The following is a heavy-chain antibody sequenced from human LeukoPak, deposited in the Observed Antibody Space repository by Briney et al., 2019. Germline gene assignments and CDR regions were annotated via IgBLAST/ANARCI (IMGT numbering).Heavy chain of an antibody. V-gene: IGHV3-7*01. Sequence: GGSLRLSCAASGFTFSSYWMSWVRQAPGKGLEWVANIKQDGSEKYYVDSVKGRFTISRDNAKNSLYLQMNSLRAEDTAVYYCARGQQGYSYGYGHFDYWGQGTLVTVSS. D-gene: IGHD5-18*01. CDR3: ARGQQGYSYGYGHFDY. CDR1: GFTFSSYW. J-gene: IGHJ4*02. CDR2: IKQDGSEK.